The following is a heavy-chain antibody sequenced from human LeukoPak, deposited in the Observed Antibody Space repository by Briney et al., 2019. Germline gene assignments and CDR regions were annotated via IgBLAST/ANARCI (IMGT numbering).Heavy chain of an antibody. J-gene: IGHJ5*02. V-gene: IGHV1-69*04. Sequence: SVKVSCKASGGTFSSYAISWVRQAPGQGLEWMGRIIPIFGIANYAQKFQGRVTITADKSTSTAYKELSSLRSEDTAVYYCARQEDCSGGSCYSFIWFDPWGQGTLVTVSS. CDR3: ARQEDCSGGSCYSFIWFDP. D-gene: IGHD2-15*01. CDR2: IIPIFGIA. CDR1: GGTFSSYA.